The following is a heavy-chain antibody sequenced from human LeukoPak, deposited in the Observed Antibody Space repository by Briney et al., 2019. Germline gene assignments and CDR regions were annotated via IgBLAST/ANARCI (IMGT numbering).Heavy chain of an antibody. Sequence: SGGSLRLSCAASGFIFSDYYMSWIRPAPGKGLEWVSYISSSGNTINYADSVKGRFTISRDNARNSLYLQMNSLRAEDTAVYYCARDAGSYSFNYWGQGTLVTVSS. CDR2: ISSSGNTI. D-gene: IGHD6-13*01. V-gene: IGHV3-11*04. CDR3: ARDAGSYSFNY. CDR1: GFIFSDYY. J-gene: IGHJ4*02.